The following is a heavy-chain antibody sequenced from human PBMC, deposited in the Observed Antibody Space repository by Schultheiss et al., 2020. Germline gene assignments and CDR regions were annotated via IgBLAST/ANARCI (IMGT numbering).Heavy chain of an antibody. CDR3: ARDQDPLGRDPLDY. J-gene: IGHJ4*02. V-gene: IGHV3-7*01. CDR1: GFTFSSYW. Sequence: GESLKISCAASGFTFSSYWMSWVRQAPGKGLEWVANIKQDGSEKYYVDSVKGRFTISRDNAKNSLYLQMNSLRAEDTAVYYCARDQDPLGRDPLDYWGQGTLVTGYS. D-gene: IGHD5-24*01. CDR2: IKQDGSEK.